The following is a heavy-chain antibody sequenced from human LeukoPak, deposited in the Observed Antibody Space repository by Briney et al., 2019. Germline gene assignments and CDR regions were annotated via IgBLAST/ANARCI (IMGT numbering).Heavy chain of an antibody. V-gene: IGHV4-31*03. D-gene: IGHD5-18*01. J-gene: IGHJ4*02. Sequence: SETLSLTCTVSGGSISSGGYYWSWIRQHPGKGLEWIGYIYYSGSTYYNPSLKSRVTISVDTSKNQFSLKLSSVTAADTAVYYCARVLRDLDTAMVLHYFDYWGQGTLVTVSS. CDR1: GGSISSGGYY. CDR3: ARVLRDLDTAMVLHYFDY. CDR2: IYYSGST.